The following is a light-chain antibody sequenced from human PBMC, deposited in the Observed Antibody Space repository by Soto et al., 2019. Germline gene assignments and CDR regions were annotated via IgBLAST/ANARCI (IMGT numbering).Light chain of an antibody. CDR2: EVS. CDR3: TSFRGTSALYV. V-gene: IGLV2-14*03. CDR1: SSDIGGYDF. J-gene: IGLJ1*01. Sequence: QSVLTQPASVSGSPGQSITISCTGTSSDIGGYDFVSWYQQHPGKAPKLLIYEVSSRPSGVSNRFSGSKSGNTASLTISGLQAEDEADYYCTSFRGTSALYVFATGTKLTVL.